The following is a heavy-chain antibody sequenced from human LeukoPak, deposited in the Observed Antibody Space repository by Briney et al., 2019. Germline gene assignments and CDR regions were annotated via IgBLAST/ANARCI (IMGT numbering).Heavy chain of an antibody. CDR1: GYTFTGYY. V-gene: IGHV1-2*02. CDR3: ARDVNWNYAVDY. Sequence: ASVKVSCKASGYTFTGYYMHWVRQAPGQGLEWMGWINPNSGGTNYAQKFQGRVTTTRDTSISTAYMELSRLRSDDTAVYYCARDVNWNYAVDYWGQGTLVTVSS. J-gene: IGHJ4*02. CDR2: INPNSGGT. D-gene: IGHD1-7*01.